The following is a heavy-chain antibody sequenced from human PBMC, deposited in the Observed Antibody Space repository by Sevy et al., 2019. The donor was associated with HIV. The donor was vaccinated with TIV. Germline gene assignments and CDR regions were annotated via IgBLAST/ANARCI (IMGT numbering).Heavy chain of an antibody. CDR3: AREEIPYVRIVVVPTVDYYGMDV. D-gene: IGHD2-15*01. CDR2: ISYDGSNK. Sequence: GGSLRLSCAASGFTFSSYAMHWVRQAPGKGLEWVAVISYDGSNKYYADSVKGRFTISRDNSKNTLYLQMNSLRAEDTAVYHCAREEIPYVRIVVVPTVDYYGMDVWGQGTTVTVSS. CDR1: GFTFSSYA. J-gene: IGHJ6*02. V-gene: IGHV3-30-3*01.